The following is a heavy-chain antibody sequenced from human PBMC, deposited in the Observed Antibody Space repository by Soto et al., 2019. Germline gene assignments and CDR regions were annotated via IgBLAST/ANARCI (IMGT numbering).Heavy chain of an antibody. CDR3: ARDLHYYDSSGYYLGFDAFDI. D-gene: IGHD3-22*01. V-gene: IGHV3-30-3*01. CDR1: GFTFSSYA. Sequence: QVQLVESGGGVVQPGRSLRLSCAASGFTFSSYAMHWVRQAPGKGLEWVAVIAYDGSNKYYADSVKGRFTISRDNPKNTLYLQMNSLRAEDTAVYYCARDLHYYDSSGYYLGFDAFDIWGQGTMVTVSS. CDR2: IAYDGSNK. J-gene: IGHJ3*02.